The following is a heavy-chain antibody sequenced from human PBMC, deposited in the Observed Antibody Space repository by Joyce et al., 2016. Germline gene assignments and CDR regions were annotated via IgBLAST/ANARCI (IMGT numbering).Heavy chain of an antibody. J-gene: IGHJ6*02. CDR3: AKIEAGGGRRSSYDSLMDV. D-gene: IGHD3-3*01. V-gene: IGHV3-30*18. Sequence: QVHLVESGGGVVQPGTSLRLSCAASGFIFSNYAIHWVRQGPGKGLEWVAVISYDGSHQYYLDSVKGRFSISRDNSKNTLYLQMNSLRRDDTAVYFCAKIEAGGGRRSSYDSLMDVWGRGTTIIVSS. CDR1: GFIFSNYA. CDR2: ISYDGSHQ.